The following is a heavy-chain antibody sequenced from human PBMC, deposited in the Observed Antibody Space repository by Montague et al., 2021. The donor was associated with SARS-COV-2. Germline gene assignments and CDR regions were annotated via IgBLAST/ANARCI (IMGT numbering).Heavy chain of an antibody. J-gene: IGHJ6*02. Sequence: SGTLSLTCAVYGGSFSGYYWSWIRQPPGKGLEWIGEINHSGSTYYNPSLKSRVTISVDTSKNQFSLKLSSVTAADTAVYYCARVRYYGSGTSLGMDVWGQGTTVTVSS. CDR1: GGSFSGYY. CDR2: INHSGST. V-gene: IGHV4-34*01. CDR3: ARVRYYGSGTSLGMDV. D-gene: IGHD3-10*01.